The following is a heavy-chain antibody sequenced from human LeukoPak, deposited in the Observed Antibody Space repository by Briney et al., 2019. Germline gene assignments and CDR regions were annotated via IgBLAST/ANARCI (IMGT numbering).Heavy chain of an antibody. CDR3: ARGPLAYCGGDCYNDYGMDV. CDR1: GYTFTSYD. J-gene: IGHJ6*02. CDR2: MNPNSGNT. V-gene: IGHV1-8*01. D-gene: IGHD2-21*02. Sequence: ASVKVSCTASGYTFTSYDINWVRQATGQGLEWMEWMNPNSGNTGYAQKFQGRVTMTRNTSISTAYMELSSLRSEDTAVYYCARGPLAYCGGDCYNDYGMDVWGQGTTVTVSS.